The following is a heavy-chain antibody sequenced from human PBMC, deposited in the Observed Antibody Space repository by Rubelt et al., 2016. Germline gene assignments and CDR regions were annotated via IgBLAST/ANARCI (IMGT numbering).Heavy chain of an antibody. Sequence: QITLKESGPTLVKPTQTLTLTCTFSGFSLSTSGVGVGWIRQPPGKALEWLALIYWDDDKRYSPSLKSRLTITKDTSKNQVVLTMTNMDPVDTATYYCARKYSSGWLIDYWGQGTLVTVSS. CDR3: ARKYSSGWLIDY. D-gene: IGHD6-19*01. V-gene: IGHV2-5*02. CDR1: GFSLSTSGVG. J-gene: IGHJ4*02. CDR2: IYWDDDK.